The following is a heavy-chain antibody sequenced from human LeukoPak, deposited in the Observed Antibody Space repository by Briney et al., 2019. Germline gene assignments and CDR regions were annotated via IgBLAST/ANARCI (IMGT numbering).Heavy chain of an antibody. J-gene: IGHJ4*02. Sequence: ASVKVSCKASGYTFTSYYMHWVRQAPGQGLEWMGIINPSGGSTSYAQKFQGRVTMTRDTSTSTVYMELSSLRSEDTAVYYCARAHYVWGSYRSYFLGYRGQGTLVTVSS. CDR2: INPSGGST. CDR1: GYTFTSYY. V-gene: IGHV1-46*01. CDR3: ARAHYVWGSYRSYFLGY. D-gene: IGHD3-16*02.